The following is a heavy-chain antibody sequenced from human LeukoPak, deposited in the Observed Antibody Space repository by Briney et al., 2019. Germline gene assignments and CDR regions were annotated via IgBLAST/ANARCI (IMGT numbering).Heavy chain of an antibody. CDR2: INHSGST. V-gene: IGHV4-34*01. CDR3: AGGRYYGSGSRRNWFDP. D-gene: IGHD3-10*01. J-gene: IGHJ5*02. CDR1: GGSFSGYY. Sequence: SETLSLTCAVYGGSFSGYYWSWIRQPPGKGLEWIGEINHSGSTNYNPSLKSRVTISVDTSKNQFSLKLSSVTAADTAVYYCAGGRYYGSGSRRNWFDPWGQGTLVTVSS.